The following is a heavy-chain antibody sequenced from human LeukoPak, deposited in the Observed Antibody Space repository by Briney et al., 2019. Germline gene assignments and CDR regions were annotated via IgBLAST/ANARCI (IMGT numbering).Heavy chain of an antibody. CDR2: INPNSGGT. Sequence: ASVKVSCKASGYTFTAYYMHWVRQAPGQGLEWMGWINPNSGGTNYAQKFQGRVTMTRDTSISTAYMELSRLRSDDTAVYYCARDSADGEYYMDVWGKGTTVTISS. CDR1: GYTFTAYY. D-gene: IGHD3-10*01. CDR3: ARDSADGEYYMDV. V-gene: IGHV1-2*02. J-gene: IGHJ6*03.